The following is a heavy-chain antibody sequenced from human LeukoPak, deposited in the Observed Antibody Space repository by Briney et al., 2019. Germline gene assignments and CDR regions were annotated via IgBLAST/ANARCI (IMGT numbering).Heavy chain of an antibody. J-gene: IGHJ3*02. CDR1: GFTFSSYS. Sequence: GGSLRLSCAASGFTFSSYSMSWVRQAPGKGLEWVSSISSSSSYIYYADSVKGRFTISRDNAKNSLYLQMNSLRAEDTAVYYCARDGDIVATPGTFDIWGQGTMVTVSS. CDR2: ISSSSSYI. D-gene: IGHD5-12*01. CDR3: ARDGDIVATPGTFDI. V-gene: IGHV3-21*01.